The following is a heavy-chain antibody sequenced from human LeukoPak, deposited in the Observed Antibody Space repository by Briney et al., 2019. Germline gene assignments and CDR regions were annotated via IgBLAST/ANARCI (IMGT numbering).Heavy chain of an antibody. CDR1: GYTFSSYG. J-gene: IGHJ4*02. CDR2: INTYNGNT. CDR3: ARDPSLIVGASISFFDY. D-gene: IGHD1-26*01. Sequence: KPGASVNVSCKASGYTFSSYGVSWVRQARGQGLEWMGWINTYNGNTKYAQKFQGRVTMTTDTSTSTAYMDLRSLRADDTAVYYCARDPSLIVGASISFFDYWGQGTLVTVSS. V-gene: IGHV1-18*04.